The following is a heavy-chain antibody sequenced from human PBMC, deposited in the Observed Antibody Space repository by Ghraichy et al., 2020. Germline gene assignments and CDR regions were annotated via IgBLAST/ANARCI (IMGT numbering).Heavy chain of an antibody. CDR2: IYSGGST. CDR1: GFTVSTNS. D-gene: IGHD6-13*01. CDR3: SRASGAAGTGGLDY. J-gene: IGHJ4*02. V-gene: IGHV3-53*01. Sequence: GGSLRLSCAASGFTVSTNSMTWVRQAPGKGLEWVSVIYSGGSTSNADSVKGRFTISRDNYKNTLYLQMNSLRAEDTAVYYCSRASGAAGTGGLDYWGQGTLVTVSS.